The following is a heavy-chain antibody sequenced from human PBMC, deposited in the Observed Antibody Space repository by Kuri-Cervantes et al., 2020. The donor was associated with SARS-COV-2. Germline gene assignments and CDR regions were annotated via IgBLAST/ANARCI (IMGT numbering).Heavy chain of an antibody. CDR2: IYYSGST. J-gene: IGHJ4*01. CDR1: GGSISSYY. CDR3: ARSYTTTVIEFGYFDY. D-gene: IGHD4-17*01. V-gene: IGHV4-59*05. Sequence: GSLRLSCTASGGSISSYYGSWIRQPPGKGLEWIGSIYYSGSTYYNPSLKSRVTISVDTSKNQFSLKLSSVTAADTAVYYCARSYTTTVIEFGYFDYWGQGTLVTVSS.